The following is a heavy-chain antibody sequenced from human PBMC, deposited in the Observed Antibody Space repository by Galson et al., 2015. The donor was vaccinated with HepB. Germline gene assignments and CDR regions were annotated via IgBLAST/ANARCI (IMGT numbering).Heavy chain of an antibody. D-gene: IGHD6-13*01. CDR2: IYYSGST. CDR3: ARVDLAAAADY. J-gene: IGHJ4*02. CDR1: GGSISSYY. Sequence: LSLTCSVSGGSISSYYWTWIRQPPGKGLEWIGYIYYSGSTNYNPSLKSRVSISIDTSKNQFSLKLSSLTAADTAVYYCARVDLAAAADYWGQGTLVTVSS. V-gene: IGHV4-59*13.